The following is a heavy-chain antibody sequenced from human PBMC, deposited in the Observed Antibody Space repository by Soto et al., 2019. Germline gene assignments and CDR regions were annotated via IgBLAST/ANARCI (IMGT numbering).Heavy chain of an antibody. J-gene: IGHJ4*02. D-gene: IGHD3-22*01. CDR3: ARSGGKYYYDSSGYYDY. V-gene: IGHV1-69*13. Sequence: SVKVSCKASVVTFSSYAINWLRQAPGQGLEWMGGIIPFVGTANYAQKFQGRVTITADESTRTAYMELSSLKSEDTALYYCARSGGKYYYDSSGYYDYWGQGTLVTVSS. CDR2: IIPFVGTA. CDR1: VVTFSSYA.